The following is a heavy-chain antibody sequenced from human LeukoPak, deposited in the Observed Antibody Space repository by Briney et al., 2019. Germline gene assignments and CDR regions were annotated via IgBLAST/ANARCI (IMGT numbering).Heavy chain of an antibody. V-gene: IGHV4-39*01. CDR3: ARLTVGSSHPHY. D-gene: IGHD6-13*01. J-gene: IGHJ4*02. Sequence: PSETLSLTCTVSGGSISSSSYYWGWIRQPPGKGLEWIGSIYYSGSTYYNPSLKSRVTISVDTSKNQFSLKLSSVTAADTAVYYCARLTVGSSHPHYWGQGTLVTVSS. CDR2: IYYSGST. CDR1: GGSISSSSYY.